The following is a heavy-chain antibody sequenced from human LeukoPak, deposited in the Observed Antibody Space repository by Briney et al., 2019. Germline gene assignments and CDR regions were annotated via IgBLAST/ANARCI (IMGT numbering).Heavy chain of an antibody. Sequence: GGSLRLSCAASGFTFSSYGMHWVRQAPGKGLEWVAFIRYDGSNKYYADSVKGRFTISRDNSKNTLYLQMNSLRAEDTAVYYCAKIDPRHSYYSDYWGQGTLVTVSS. CDR2: IRYDGSNK. CDR1: GFTFSSYG. V-gene: IGHV3-30*02. D-gene: IGHD6-6*01. J-gene: IGHJ4*02. CDR3: AKIDPRHSYYSDY.